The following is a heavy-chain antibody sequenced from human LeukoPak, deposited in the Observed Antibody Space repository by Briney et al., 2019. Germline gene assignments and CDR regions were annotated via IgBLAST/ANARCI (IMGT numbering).Heavy chain of an antibody. Sequence: ASVKVSCKASGYTFSSYAITWVRQAPGQGLEWMGWISVYSGNTNYAQKFQGRVTMTTDTSTSTAIMELRSLRSDDAAVYYCARAPSGLDYFDYWGQGTLVTVSS. D-gene: IGHD3-10*01. CDR1: GYTFSSYA. J-gene: IGHJ4*02. CDR2: ISVYSGNT. CDR3: ARAPSGLDYFDY. V-gene: IGHV1-18*01.